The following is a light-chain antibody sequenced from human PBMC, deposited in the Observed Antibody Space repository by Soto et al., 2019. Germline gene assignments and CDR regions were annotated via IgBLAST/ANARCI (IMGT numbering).Light chain of an antibody. CDR1: QSVSSN. CDR2: GAS. V-gene: IGKV3-15*01. J-gene: IGKJ5*01. Sequence: EIVMTQSPATLSVSPGERATLSCRASQSVSSNLAWYQQKPGQAPRLLIYGASTGATGFPARFSGSGSGTEFTLTISSLQSEDFAVYYCQQYNQWPITFGQGTRLEIK. CDR3: QQYNQWPIT.